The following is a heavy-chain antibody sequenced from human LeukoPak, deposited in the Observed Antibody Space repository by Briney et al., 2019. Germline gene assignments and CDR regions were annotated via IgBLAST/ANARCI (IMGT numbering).Heavy chain of an antibody. D-gene: IGHD3-16*01. CDR3: ARDYVGDNWFDP. V-gene: IGHV1-2*02. Sequence: ASVKVSCKASGYTFTDYYMHWVRQAPGQGLEWMGWSSPNSGGTNYAQKFQGRVTMTRDTSISTAYMELSRLMSDNTAVYYCARDYVGDNWFDPWGQGTLVTVSS. CDR1: GYTFTDYY. J-gene: IGHJ5*02. CDR2: SSPNSGGT.